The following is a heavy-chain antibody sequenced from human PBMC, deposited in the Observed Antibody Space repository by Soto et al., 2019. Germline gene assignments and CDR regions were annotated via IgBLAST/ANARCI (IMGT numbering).Heavy chain of an antibody. CDR3: AGDPYYYGSAF. CDR1: GFRFSDHY. Sequence: LRLSCAASGFRFSDHYMTWIRQAPGKGLEWVSKISSSGTTMYYADSVKGRFTVSRDNAKNSLYLEMNSLRAEDTAVYYCAGDPYYYGSAFWGQGTLVTVSS. J-gene: IGHJ4*02. D-gene: IGHD3-10*01. CDR2: ISSSGTTM. V-gene: IGHV3-11*01.